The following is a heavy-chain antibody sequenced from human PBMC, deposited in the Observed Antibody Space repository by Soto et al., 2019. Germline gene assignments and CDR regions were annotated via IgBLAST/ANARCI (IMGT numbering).Heavy chain of an antibody. CDR2: ISYDGSNK. D-gene: IGHD3-3*01. CDR3: AKPVLRFLEWDSNWFDP. V-gene: IGHV3-30*18. CDR1: GFTFSSYG. Sequence: LRLSCAASGFTFSSYGMHWVRQAPGKGLEWVAVISYDGSNKYYADSVKGRFTISRDNSKNTLYLQMNSLRAEDTAVYYCAKPVLRFLEWDSNWFDPWGQGTLVTVSS. J-gene: IGHJ5*02.